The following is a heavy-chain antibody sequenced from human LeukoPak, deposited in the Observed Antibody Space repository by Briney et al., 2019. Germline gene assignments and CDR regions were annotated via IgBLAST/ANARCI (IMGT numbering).Heavy chain of an antibody. CDR3: ASVPAAMGPRFDY. Sequence: PSETLSLTCTVSGGSISSYYWGWIRQPPGKGLEWIGSIYYSGSTYYNPSLKSRVTISVDTSKNQFSLKLSSVTAADTAVYYCASVPAAMGPRFDYWGQGTLVTVSS. CDR1: GGSISSYY. D-gene: IGHD2-2*01. V-gene: IGHV4-39*07. CDR2: IYYSGST. J-gene: IGHJ4*02.